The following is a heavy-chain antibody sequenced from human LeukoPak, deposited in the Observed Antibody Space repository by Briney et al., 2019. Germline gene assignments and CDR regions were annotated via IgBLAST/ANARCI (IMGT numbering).Heavy chain of an antibody. V-gene: IGHV3-23*01. CDR2: ISGSGRST. J-gene: IGHJ4*02. CDR1: GFTFSSYA. CDR3: VRGSYGAYDY. D-gene: IGHD4-17*01. Sequence: GGSLRLSCAASGFTFSSYAMSWVRQAPGKGLEWVSGISGSGRSTNYADSVKGRFSISRDNSKNTLYLQMNSLRAEDTAVYYCVRGSYGAYDYWGQGSLVTVSS.